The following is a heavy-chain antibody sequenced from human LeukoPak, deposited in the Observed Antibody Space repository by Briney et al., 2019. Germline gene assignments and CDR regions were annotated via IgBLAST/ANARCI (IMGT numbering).Heavy chain of an antibody. CDR3: ARDRDSSGWYEGGWFDP. CDR1: GGSISSSNW. V-gene: IGHV4-4*02. D-gene: IGHD6-19*01. Sequence: PSETLSLTCAVSGGSISSSNWWSWVRQPPGKGLEWIGEIYHSGSTYYNPSLKSRVTISVDTSKNQFSLKLSSVTAADTAVYYCARDRDSSGWYEGGWFDPWGQGTLVTVSS. CDR2: IYHSGST. J-gene: IGHJ5*02.